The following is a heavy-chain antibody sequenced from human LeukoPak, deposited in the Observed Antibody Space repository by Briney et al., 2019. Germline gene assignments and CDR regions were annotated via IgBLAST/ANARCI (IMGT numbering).Heavy chain of an antibody. J-gene: IGHJ4*02. V-gene: IGHV3-21*04. Sequence: GGSLRLSCTASGFTFTSYGMNWVRQAPGKGLEWVSYISSSGSNIFYADSVKGRFTISRDQAKDSVFLQMNSLRAEDTALYFCARDAVMGATPFYFDSWGQGALVTVSS. CDR1: GFTFTSYG. CDR3: ARDAVMGATPFYFDS. CDR2: ISSSGSNI. D-gene: IGHD2-15*01.